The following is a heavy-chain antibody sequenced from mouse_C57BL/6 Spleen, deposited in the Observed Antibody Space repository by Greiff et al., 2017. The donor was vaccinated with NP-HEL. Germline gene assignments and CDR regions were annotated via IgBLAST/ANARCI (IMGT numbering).Heavy chain of an antibody. V-gene: IGHV5-17*01. D-gene: IGHD2-1*01. CDR2: ISSGSSTI. Sequence: VQLKESGGGLVKPGGSLKLSCAASGFTFSDYGMHWVRQAPEKGLEWVAYISSGSSTIYYADTVKGRFTISRDNAKNTLFLQMTSLRSEDTAMYYCARDGNYGFAYWGQGTLVTVSA. J-gene: IGHJ3*01. CDR3: ARDGNYGFAY. CDR1: GFTFSDYG.